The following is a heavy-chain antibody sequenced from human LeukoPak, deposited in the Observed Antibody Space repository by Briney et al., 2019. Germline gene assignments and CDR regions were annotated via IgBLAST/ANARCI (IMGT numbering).Heavy chain of an antibody. D-gene: IGHD2-2*01. Sequence: GASVKVSCKASGYTFTSYGISWVRQAPGQGLEWMGWISAYNGNTNYAQKLQGRVTMTTDTSTGTAYMELRSLRSDDTAVYYCARRVVVPAAHYYYYMDVWGKGTTVTVSS. CDR2: ISAYNGNT. CDR3: ARRVVVPAAHYYYYMDV. CDR1: GYTFTSYG. J-gene: IGHJ6*03. V-gene: IGHV1-18*01.